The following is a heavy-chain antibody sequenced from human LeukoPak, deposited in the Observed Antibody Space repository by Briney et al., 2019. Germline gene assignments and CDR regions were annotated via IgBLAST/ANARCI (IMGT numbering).Heavy chain of an antibody. CDR1: GFTFSYYG. J-gene: IGHJ5*02. CDR3: ARDNYYGSGSYLT. V-gene: IGHV3-30*02. Sequence: GGSLRLSCTASGFTFSYYGMHWVRQAPGRGLEWVTFIRYDGSNKSYRDSVKGRFTISRDDSKNTLYLQMNSLRAEDTAVYYCARDNYYGSGSYLTWGQGTLVTVSS. CDR2: IRYDGSNK. D-gene: IGHD3-10*01.